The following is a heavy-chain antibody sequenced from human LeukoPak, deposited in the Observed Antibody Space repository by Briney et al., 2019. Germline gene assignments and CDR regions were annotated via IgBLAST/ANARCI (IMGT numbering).Heavy chain of an antibody. V-gene: IGHV3-66*01. CDR3: ATGYY. J-gene: IGHJ4*02. D-gene: IGHD1-14*01. Sequence: VGSLRLSCAASGFTVSSNYLSWVRQAPGKGLEWVSVIYSGGTTYYAESVKGRFTISRDNSKNMLYLQMNSLGAEDTAVYYCATGYYWGQGTLVTVSS. CDR2: IYSGGTT. CDR1: GFTVSSNY.